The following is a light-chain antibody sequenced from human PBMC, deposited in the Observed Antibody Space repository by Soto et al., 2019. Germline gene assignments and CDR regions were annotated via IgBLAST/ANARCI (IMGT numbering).Light chain of an antibody. CDR1: SSNIGAGYD. J-gene: IGLJ1*01. Sequence: QSVLTQPASVSGAPGQRVTISCTGSSSNIGAGYDVHWYQQLPGTAPKLLIYGNSNRPSGVPDRFSGSKSGTSASLAITGLQAEDEADYYCHSYDCSLSGYVFGTGTKLTVL. CDR2: GNS. CDR3: HSYDCSLSGYV. V-gene: IGLV1-40*01.